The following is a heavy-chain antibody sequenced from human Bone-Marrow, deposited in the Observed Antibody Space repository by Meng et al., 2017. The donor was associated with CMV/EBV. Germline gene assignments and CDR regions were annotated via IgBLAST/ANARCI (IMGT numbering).Heavy chain of an antibody. D-gene: IGHD5-24*01. CDR3: AKAGAEMATIV. V-gene: IGHV3-9*01. J-gene: IGHJ4*02. CDR2: ISWNSGSI. CDR1: GFNFDDYT. Sequence: SCTASGFNFDDYTMHWVRQAPGKGLEWVSGISWNSGSIGYADSVKGRFTISRDNAKNSLYLQMNSLRAEDTALYYCAKAGAEMATIVWGQGTLVTVSA.